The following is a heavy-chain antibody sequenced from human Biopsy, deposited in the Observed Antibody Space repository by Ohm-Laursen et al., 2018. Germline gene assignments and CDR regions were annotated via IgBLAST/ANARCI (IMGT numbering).Heavy chain of an antibody. CDR2: IRDKANSYTT. CDR3: ARAGRYCSGGGCYSWFDS. CDR1: GFSFSDNY. J-gene: IGHJ5*01. V-gene: IGHV3-72*01. D-gene: IGHD2-15*01. Sequence: SLRLSCAASGFSFSDNYMDWVRQAPGTGLAWVGRIRDKANSYTTDYAASVKGRFTISRDDSKNSLYLQMNSLKTEDTALYYCARAGRYCSGGGCYSWFDSWGQGTLVTVSS.